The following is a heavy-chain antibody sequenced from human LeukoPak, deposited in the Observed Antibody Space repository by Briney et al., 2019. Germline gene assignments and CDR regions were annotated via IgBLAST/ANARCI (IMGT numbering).Heavy chain of an antibody. CDR1: GGSISSGGYY. D-gene: IGHD2-2*01. CDR3: ARDGASYCSSTSCWFDP. CDR2: IYYSGST. V-gene: IGHV4-31*03. Sequence: SQTLSLTCTVSGGSISSGGYYWSWIRQRPGKGLEWIGYIYYSGSTYYNPSLKSRVTISVDTSKNQFSLKLSSVTAADTAVYYCARDGASYCSSTSCWFDPWGQGTLVTVSS. J-gene: IGHJ5*02.